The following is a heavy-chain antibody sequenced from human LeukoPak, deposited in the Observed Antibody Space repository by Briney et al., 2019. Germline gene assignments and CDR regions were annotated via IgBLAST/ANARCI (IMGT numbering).Heavy chain of an antibody. V-gene: IGHV4-34*01. Sequence: SETLSLTCAVYGGSFSGYYWSWIRQPPARGLEWVGEIHNGGSTNYNPSLKSRVTISVDTSKNQFSLKLSTVTAADTAVYYCARRRGGGYSYGYELYYYYYMDVWGKGTTVTVSS. J-gene: IGHJ6*03. CDR2: IHNGGST. CDR1: GGSFSGYY. CDR3: ARRRGGGYSYGYELYYYYYMDV. D-gene: IGHD5-18*01.